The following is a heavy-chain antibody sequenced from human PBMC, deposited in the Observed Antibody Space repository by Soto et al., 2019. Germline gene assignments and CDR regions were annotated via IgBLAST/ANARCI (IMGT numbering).Heavy chain of an antibody. CDR3: AKFFVETGESSGWPWSFHY. J-gene: IGHJ4*02. V-gene: IGHV3-23*01. D-gene: IGHD6-25*01. CDR1: GFTFSNYA. Sequence: EVQLLESGGGLVQPGGSLRLSCAASGFTFSNYAMSWVRQAPGKGLEWVSAISGGGGTTYYAGSVKGRFTISRDNSKNTWFLQMNSRRAEDSAVYYCAKFFVETGESSGWPWSFHYWGQGTLVTVSS. CDR2: ISGGGGTT.